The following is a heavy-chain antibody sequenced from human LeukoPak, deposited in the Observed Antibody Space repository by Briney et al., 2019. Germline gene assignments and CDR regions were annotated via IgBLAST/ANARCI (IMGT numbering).Heavy chain of an antibody. CDR1: GFTFSDYY. D-gene: IGHD3-10*01. V-gene: IGHV3-11*04. CDR2: ISRSGSTI. Sequence: PGGSLRLSCAASGFTFSDYYMNWIRQAPGKGLEWVSYISRSGSTIYYADSVKGRFTISRDNAKNSLYLQMNSLRAEDTAVYYCARATRGLKSGYYYYMDVWGKGTSVTVSS. J-gene: IGHJ6*03. CDR3: ARATRGLKSGYYYYMDV.